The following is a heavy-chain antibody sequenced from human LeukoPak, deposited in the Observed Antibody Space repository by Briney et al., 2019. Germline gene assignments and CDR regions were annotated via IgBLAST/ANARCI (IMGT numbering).Heavy chain of an antibody. D-gene: IGHD3-16*01. CDR1: GGSFGTYC. J-gene: IGHJ3*01. CDR2: IYYNGDT. Sequence: SETLSLTCTVSGGSFGTYCFSWIRQAPGKGLEWIGYIYYNGDTKYNPSLESRVIISQDTSKDQFSLALISVTAADTALYYCARHSHQVIWGAFDVWGQGTMVTVSS. CDR3: ARHSHQVIWGAFDV. V-gene: IGHV4-59*08.